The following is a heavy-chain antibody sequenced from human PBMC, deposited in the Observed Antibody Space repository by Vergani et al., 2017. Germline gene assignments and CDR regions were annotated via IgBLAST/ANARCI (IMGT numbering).Heavy chain of an antibody. D-gene: IGHD2-15*01. V-gene: IGHV3-11*04. J-gene: IGHJ3*02. CDR1: GFAFSDYY. CDR2: ISSSGSTI. Sequence: QVQLVESGGGLVKPGGSLRLSCTASGFAFSDYYMSWIRQAPGKGLEWVSYISSSGSTIYYGDSVKGRFTISRDNAKNSLYLQMNSLRTEDTAVYYCASLALGWAFDIWGQGTMVTVSS. CDR3: ASLALGWAFDI.